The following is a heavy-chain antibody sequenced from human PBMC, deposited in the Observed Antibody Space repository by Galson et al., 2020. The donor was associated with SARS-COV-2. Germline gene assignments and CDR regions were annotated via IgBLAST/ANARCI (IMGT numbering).Heavy chain of an antibody. CDR3: ARESRRYSGSYYDSDY. Sequence: DSVKVSCKASGYTFTSYAISWVRQAPGQGLEWMGWISAYNGNTNYAQKLQGRVTMTTDTSTSTAYMELRSLRSDDTAVYYCARESRRYSGSYYDSDYWGQGTLVTVSS. V-gene: IGHV1-18*01. J-gene: IGHJ4*02. D-gene: IGHD1-26*01. CDR2: ISAYNGNT. CDR1: GYTFTSYA.